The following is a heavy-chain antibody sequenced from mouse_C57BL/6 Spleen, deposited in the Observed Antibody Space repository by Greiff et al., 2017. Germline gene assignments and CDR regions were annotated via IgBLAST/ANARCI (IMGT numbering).Heavy chain of an antibody. J-gene: IGHJ2*01. CDR1: GFAFSSSA. CDR2: ISDGGSYT. CDR3: ARGGNYYGFCY. Sequence: EVQLVESGGGLVKPGGSLKLSCAASGFAFSSSAMSWVRQTPEKRLEWVATISDGGSYTYYPDNVKGRFTISRDNAKNNPYLQMSHLKSEDTAMYYCARGGNYYGFCYWGQGTTLTVAS. D-gene: IGHD1-1*01. V-gene: IGHV5-4*01.